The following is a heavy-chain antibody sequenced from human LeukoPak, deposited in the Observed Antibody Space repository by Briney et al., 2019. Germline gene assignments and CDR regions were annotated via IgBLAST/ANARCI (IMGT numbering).Heavy chain of an antibody. CDR3: ATRPRTIFGVVSDY. CDR2: ISGSGGST. Sequence: GGSLRLSCAASGFTFSSYAMSWVRRAPGKGLEWVSAISGSGGSTYYADSVKGRFTISRDNSKNTLYLQMNSLRAEDTAVYYCATRPRTIFGVVSDYWGQGTLVTASS. V-gene: IGHV3-23*01. J-gene: IGHJ4*02. CDR1: GFTFSSYA. D-gene: IGHD3-3*01.